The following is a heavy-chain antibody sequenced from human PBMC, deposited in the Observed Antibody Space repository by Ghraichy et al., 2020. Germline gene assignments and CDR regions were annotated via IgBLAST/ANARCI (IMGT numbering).Heavy chain of an antibody. D-gene: IGHD2-2*01. CDR1: GFTFSSYN. CDR3: VSSVVGRPFDY. V-gene: IGHV3-48*01. CDR2: ISSSSATI. Sequence: GESLNISCAASGFTFSSYNFHWVRQAPEGGLEWLSFISSSSATIYYAASVRGRFTISRDNAKNSLYLQMNSLRAEDTAVYYCVSSVVGRPFDYWGQGALVTVSS. J-gene: IGHJ4*02.